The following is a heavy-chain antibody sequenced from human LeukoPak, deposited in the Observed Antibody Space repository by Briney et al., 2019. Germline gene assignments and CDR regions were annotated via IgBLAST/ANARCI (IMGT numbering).Heavy chain of an antibody. CDR2: INSDGSEG. CDR1: GFTFSGFW. V-gene: IGHV3-7*03. J-gene: IGHJ3*01. Sequence: GGPLRLSCAVSGFTFSGFWMSWSGQAPGKGLGWVASINSDGSEGYYADVVKGRFTISRDNAKNSLYLQINSLRAEDTAVYYCARSSYSSSSSVWGQGTMVTVSS. D-gene: IGHD6-6*01. CDR3: ARSSYSSSSSV.